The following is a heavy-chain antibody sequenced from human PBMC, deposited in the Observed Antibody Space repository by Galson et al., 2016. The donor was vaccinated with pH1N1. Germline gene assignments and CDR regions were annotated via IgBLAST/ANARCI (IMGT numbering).Heavy chain of an antibody. Sequence: SLRLSCAASGFIFSDYWMSWVRQAPGKGLEWVAKINQDGSRKYYEDTMKGRCTISRDNAENSLSLQMNSLRVEDTALYYWATEDYYTSLYWGQGILVTVSS. CDR2: INQDGSRK. D-gene: IGHD1-26*01. CDR1: GFIFSDYW. J-gene: IGHJ4*02. CDR3: ATEDYYTSLY. V-gene: IGHV3-7*01.